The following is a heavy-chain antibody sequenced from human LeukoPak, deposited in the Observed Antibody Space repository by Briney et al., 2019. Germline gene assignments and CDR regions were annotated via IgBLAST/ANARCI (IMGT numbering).Heavy chain of an antibody. D-gene: IGHD2-2*01. V-gene: IGHV1-18*01. CDR1: GYTFTNYG. J-gene: IGHJ5*02. CDR3: ARDGAIVVVPAATQNWFDP. CDR2: ISAYNGNT. Sequence: EASVKVSCKASGYTFTNYGISWVRQAPGQGLEWMGWISAYNGNTNYAQKLQGRVTMTTDTSTSTAYMELRCLRSDDTAVYYCARDGAIVVVPAATQNWFDPWGQGTLVTVSS.